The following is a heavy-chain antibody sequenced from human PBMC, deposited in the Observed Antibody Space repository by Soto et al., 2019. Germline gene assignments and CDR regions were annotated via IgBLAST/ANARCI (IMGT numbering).Heavy chain of an antibody. V-gene: IGHV1-46*01. CDR1: GYTFTSYY. CDR3: AREGLIAVAGTRSAFDI. Sequence: GASVKVSCKASGYTFTSYYMHWVRQAPGQGLEWMGIINPSGGSTSYAQKFQGRVTMTRDTSTSTVYMELSSLRSEDTAVYYCAREGLIAVAGTRSAFDIWGQGTMVTVSS. J-gene: IGHJ3*02. CDR2: INPSGGST. D-gene: IGHD6-19*01.